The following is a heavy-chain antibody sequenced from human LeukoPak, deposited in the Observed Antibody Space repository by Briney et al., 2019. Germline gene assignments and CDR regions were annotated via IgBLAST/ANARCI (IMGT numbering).Heavy chain of an antibody. J-gene: IGHJ5*01. D-gene: IGHD3-16*01. CDR3: VRGGEIGFDS. Sequence: PGGSLRLSCAASGFPFSRYDMHWVRQATGKGLEWISSIGTGGNTYYIGSVKGRFTISRENAKSSLYLQMNSLRAGDTAVYYCVRGGEIGFDSWGQGTLVTVSS. CDR2: IGTGGNT. CDR1: GFPFSRYD. V-gene: IGHV3-13*04.